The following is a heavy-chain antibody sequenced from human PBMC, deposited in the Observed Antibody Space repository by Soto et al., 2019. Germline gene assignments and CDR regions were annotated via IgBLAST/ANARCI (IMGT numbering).Heavy chain of an antibody. D-gene: IGHD3-22*01. J-gene: IGHJ1*01. CDR3: ARGQSSGYYEYFQH. Sequence: GASVKVSCKASGGTFSSYTISWVRQAPGQGLEWMGRIIPILGIANYAQKFQGRVTITADKSTSTAYMELSSLRSEDTAVYYCARGQSSGYYEYFQHWGQGTLVTVSS. CDR1: GGTFSSYT. V-gene: IGHV1-69*02. CDR2: IIPILGIA.